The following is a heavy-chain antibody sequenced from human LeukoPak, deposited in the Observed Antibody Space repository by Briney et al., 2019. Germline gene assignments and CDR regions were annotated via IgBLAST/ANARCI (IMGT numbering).Heavy chain of an antibody. J-gene: IGHJ6*02. CDR2: IYYTGTT. V-gene: IGHV4-30-4*01. Sequence: PSGTLSLTCTVSDEVITSNNWWSWVRQSPGKGLEWIGYIYYTGTTYYNPSLKSRVVISIDTSKNQVALKLSSMTAADTAVYYCASDGDQGKWYVMDVWGQGTTVTVSS. CDR3: ASDGDQGKWYVMDV. D-gene: IGHD2-15*01. CDR1: DEVITSNNW.